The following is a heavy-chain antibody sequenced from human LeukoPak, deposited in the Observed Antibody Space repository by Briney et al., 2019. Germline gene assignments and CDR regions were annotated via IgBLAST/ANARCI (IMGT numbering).Heavy chain of an antibody. Sequence: PGGFLRLSCAASGFTFSDTAMSWVSQAPGKALEWVAGIMVRVRDTFSADSVKGRFTISRDNSNHTLYLQLYRLRAADAAVYYCAKDGGRWAFDIWGQGTLVTVSS. V-gene: IGHV3-23*01. J-gene: IGHJ3*02. D-gene: IGHD3-16*01. CDR1: GFTFSDTA. CDR3: AKDGGRWAFDI. CDR2: IMVRVRDT.